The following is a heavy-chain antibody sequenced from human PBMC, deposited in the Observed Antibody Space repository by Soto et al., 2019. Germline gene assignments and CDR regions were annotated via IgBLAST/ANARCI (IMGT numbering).Heavy chain of an antibody. J-gene: IGHJ5*02. CDR3: AEGQRFSDWFDP. V-gene: IGHV4-4*07. D-gene: IGHD3-3*01. CDR1: GGDISTYY. Sequence: QVQLQESGPGLVKPSETLSLTCTVSGGDISTYYWTWIRQPAGKGLEWIGRIYSSGSTKYNPSLKRRVTMSLDTSKTQFSLRLSSVTAADTAVYYCAEGQRFSDWFDPWGQGTLVTVSS. CDR2: IYSSGST.